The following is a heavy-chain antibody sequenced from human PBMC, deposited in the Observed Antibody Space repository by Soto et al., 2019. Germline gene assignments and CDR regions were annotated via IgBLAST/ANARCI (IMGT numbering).Heavy chain of an antibody. CDR1: GGSISSSSYY. D-gene: IGHD2-15*01. V-gene: IGHV4-39*01. Sequence: SETLSLTCAVSGGSISSSSYYWDWIRQPPGKGLEWIGTIYYTGTSNYNPSLKSRVTISVDTSKNQFSLNLSSVTAADTAVYYCTRHAIGVVVPAAIRNWGQGSLVTVSS. J-gene: IGHJ4*02. CDR3: TRHAIGVVVPAAIRN. CDR2: IYYTGTS.